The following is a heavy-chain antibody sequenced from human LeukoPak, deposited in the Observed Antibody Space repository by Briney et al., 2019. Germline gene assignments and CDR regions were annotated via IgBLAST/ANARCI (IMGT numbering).Heavy chain of an antibody. CDR3: ARSRGYSYARYFDL. Sequence: KPSETLSLTCAVYGGSFSDYYWNWIRQPPGKGLEWIGEINHSASTNYNPSLKSRVTISTDTSKNQFSLKLSSVTAADTAVYYCARSRGYSYARYFDLWGRGTLVTVSS. D-gene: IGHD5-18*01. J-gene: IGHJ2*01. V-gene: IGHV4-34*01. CDR2: INHSAST. CDR1: GGSFSDYY.